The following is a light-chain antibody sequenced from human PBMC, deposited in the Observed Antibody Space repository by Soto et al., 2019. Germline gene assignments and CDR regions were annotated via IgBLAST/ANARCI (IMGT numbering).Light chain of an antibody. CDR1: SSNIGAGYD. CDR3: QSYDSSLSGRYV. Sequence: QSVLTQPPSVSGAPGQRVTISCTGSSSNIGAGYDVHWYQQLPGTAPKLLLYGNSNRPSGVPDRFSGSKSGTSASLAITGRQAEDEADYYCQSYDSSLSGRYVFGTGTKVTVL. J-gene: IGLJ1*01. V-gene: IGLV1-40*01. CDR2: GNS.